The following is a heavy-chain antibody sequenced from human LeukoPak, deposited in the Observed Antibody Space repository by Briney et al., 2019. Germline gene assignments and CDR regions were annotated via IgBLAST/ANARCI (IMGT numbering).Heavy chain of an antibody. V-gene: IGHV3-30*03. J-gene: IGHJ4*02. CDR2: ISYDGGNK. D-gene: IGHD6-19*01. Sequence: GRSLRLSCAASGFTFSSYGMHWVRQAPGKGLEWVAVISYDGGNKYYADSVKGRFTISRDNSKNTLYLQMNSLRAEDTAVYYCAREDSSGWPYFDYWGQGTLVTVSS. CDR1: GFTFSSYG. CDR3: AREDSSGWPYFDY.